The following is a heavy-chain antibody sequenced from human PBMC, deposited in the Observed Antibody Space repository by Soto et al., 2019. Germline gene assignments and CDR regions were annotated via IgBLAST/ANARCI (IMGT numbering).Heavy chain of an antibody. D-gene: IGHD3-16*01. J-gene: IGHJ4*02. V-gene: IGHV1-8*01. CDR3: ARQRRGTWYYFDH. Sequence: ASVKVSCKTSGYTFTTYDINWVRQATGQGLECMGWINPNADKTGFAQKFQGRVTMTRDTSINTVYMELNNLRSEDTAVYYCARQRRGTWYYFDHWGQGTLVTVSS. CDR2: INPNADKT. CDR1: GYTFTTYD.